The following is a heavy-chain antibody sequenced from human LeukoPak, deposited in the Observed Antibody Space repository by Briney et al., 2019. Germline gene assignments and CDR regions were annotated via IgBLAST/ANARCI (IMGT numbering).Heavy chain of an antibody. J-gene: IGHJ4*02. CDR1: GGTFSSYA. V-gene: IGHV1-69*04. CDR3: ASSWIVAGIIDY. CDR2: IIPILDIA. D-gene: IGHD6-19*01. Sequence: SVKVSCKASGGTFSSYAISWVRQAPGQGLEWMGRIIPILDIANYAQKFQGRVTITADKFTSIAYMELSSLRSDDTAVYYCASSWIVAGIIDYWGQGTLVTVSS.